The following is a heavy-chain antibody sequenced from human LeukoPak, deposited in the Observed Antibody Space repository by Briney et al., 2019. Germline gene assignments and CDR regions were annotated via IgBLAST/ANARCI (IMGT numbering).Heavy chain of an antibody. Sequence: SETLSLTCTVSGGSISTNYWSWIRQPPGRGLERIGYIYYSGTTNYSPSLKSRVTISVDTSKNQFSLKLTSVTAADTAVYYCARTLRWFPQGTFYNFYMDVWGKGTTVTVS. V-gene: IGHV4-59*01. CDR1: GGSISTNY. D-gene: IGHD3-16*01. CDR2: IYYSGTT. J-gene: IGHJ6*03. CDR3: ARTLRWFPQGTFYNFYMDV.